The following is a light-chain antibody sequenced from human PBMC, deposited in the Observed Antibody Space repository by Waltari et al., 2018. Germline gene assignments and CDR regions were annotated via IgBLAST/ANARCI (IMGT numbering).Light chain of an antibody. CDR2: EVS. V-gene: IGLV2-14*01. CDR3: SSYTRSSTVL. CDR1: SSDIGDHNY. J-gene: IGLJ2*01. Sequence: QSALTQPASVSGSPGQSITISCTGTSSDIGDHNYVTWYQHHPGKAPKLMLYEVSNRPSGVSNGYSGSKSGNTASLTISGLQAEDEAEYYCSSYTRSSTVLFGGGTKLTVL.